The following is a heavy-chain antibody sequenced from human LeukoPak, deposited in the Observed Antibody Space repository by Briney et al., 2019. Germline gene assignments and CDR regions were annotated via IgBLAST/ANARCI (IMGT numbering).Heavy chain of an antibody. V-gene: IGHV3-66*01. CDR3: ARYSGSYYYFDY. D-gene: IGHD1-26*01. CDR2: IYSGGST. CDR1: GLTISSNY. J-gene: IGHJ4*02. Sequence: GGSQRLSCAASGLTISSNYMSWVRQAPGKGLEWVSVIYSGGSTYYADSVKGRFTISRDNSKNTLYLQMNSLRAEDTAVYYCARYSGSYYYFDYWGQGTLVTVSS.